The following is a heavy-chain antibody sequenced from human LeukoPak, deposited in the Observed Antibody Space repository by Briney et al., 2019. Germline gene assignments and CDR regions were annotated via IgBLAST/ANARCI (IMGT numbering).Heavy chain of an antibody. Sequence: GGSLRLSCTASRFTFSSYAMSWARQAPGKGLEWVSTISSSDDTTYYADSVKGRFTISRDNSKNTLYLQMNSLRAEDTAVYYCARDVAAPGGVYFDYWGQGTLVTVSS. CDR1: RFTFSSYA. V-gene: IGHV3-23*01. J-gene: IGHJ4*02. CDR3: ARDVAAPGGVYFDY. CDR2: ISSSDDTT. D-gene: IGHD3-16*01.